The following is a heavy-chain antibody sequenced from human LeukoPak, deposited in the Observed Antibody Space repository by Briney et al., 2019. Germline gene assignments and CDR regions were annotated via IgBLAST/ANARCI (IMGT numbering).Heavy chain of an antibody. Sequence: PGRSLRLSCAASGFTFSSYGMHWVRQAPGKGLEWVAVISYDGSNKYYADSVKGRFTISRDNSKNTLYLQMNSLRAEDTAVYYCAKHLCGSSSGHASYWCHVSLVTV. CDR3: AKHLCGSSSGHASY. V-gene: IGHV3-30*18. CDR2: ISYDGSNK. D-gene: IGHD6-19*01. CDR1: GFTFSSYG. J-gene: IGHJ4*01.